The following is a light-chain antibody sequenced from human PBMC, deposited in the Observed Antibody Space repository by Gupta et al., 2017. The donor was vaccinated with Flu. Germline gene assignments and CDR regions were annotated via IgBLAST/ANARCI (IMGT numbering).Light chain of an antibody. J-gene: IGKJ1*01. CDR3: QQYNSYPWT. Sequence: DIQMTQSPSTLSAFVGDRVTITCRASQSITSWLAWYQQNPGKAPKFLIFKASNLESGVPSRFSGSGSGTEFTLTISSLQPDDFATYYCQQYNSYPWTFGRGTKVEI. CDR1: QSITSW. V-gene: IGKV1-5*03. CDR2: KAS.